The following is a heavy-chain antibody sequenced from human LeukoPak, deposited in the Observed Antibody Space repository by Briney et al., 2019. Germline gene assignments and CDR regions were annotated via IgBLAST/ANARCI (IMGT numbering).Heavy chain of an antibody. V-gene: IGHV3-23*01. CDR3: AKDSPVVYYFDY. D-gene: IGHD2-15*01. Sequence: PGGSLRLSCAASGFTFSSYALSWVRQAPGKGLEWVSAISGSGGSTYYADSVKGRFTISRDNSKNTLYLLMNSLRAEDTAVYYCAKDSPVVYYFDYWGQGTLVTVSS. J-gene: IGHJ4*02. CDR2: ISGSGGST. CDR1: GFTFSSYA.